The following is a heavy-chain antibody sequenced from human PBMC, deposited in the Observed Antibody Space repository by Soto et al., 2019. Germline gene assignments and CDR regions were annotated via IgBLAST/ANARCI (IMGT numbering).Heavy chain of an antibody. CDR2: INAGNGNT. CDR3: VAGGTRWLQSPFDY. J-gene: IGHJ4*02. D-gene: IGHD1-1*01. Sequence: GASVKVSCKASGYTFTSYAMHWVRQAPGQRLEWMGWINAGNGNTKYSQKFQGRVTITRDTSTDTAYMELSSLRSEDTAVYYCVAGGTRWLQSPFDYWGQGTLVTVSS. V-gene: IGHV1-3*01. CDR1: GYTFTSYA.